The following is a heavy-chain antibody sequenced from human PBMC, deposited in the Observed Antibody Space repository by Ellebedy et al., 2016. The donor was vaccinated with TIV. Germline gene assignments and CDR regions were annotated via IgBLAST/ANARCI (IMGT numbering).Heavy chain of an antibody. J-gene: IGHJ5*01. V-gene: IGHV3-7*01. D-gene: IGHD4-17*01. CDR3: ARRGSYGDYAVQVNSWFDS. CDR2: IYQDGSDQ. CDR1: GFSFRSYW. Sequence: GESLKISCAASGFSFRSYWMSWVRQAPGKGLEWVANIYQDGSDQYYVDSVKGRFTISRDNAKNSLFRQMNSLRVEDTAVYYCARRGSYGDYAVQVNSWFDSWGRGTLVTVSS.